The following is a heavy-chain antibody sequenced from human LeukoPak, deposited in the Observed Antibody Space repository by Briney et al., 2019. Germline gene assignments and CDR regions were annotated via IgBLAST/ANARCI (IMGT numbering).Heavy chain of an antibody. CDR3: AHFKLTIFDS. CDR2: IYWDDDK. D-gene: IGHD3-3*01. CDR1: GFSLSSTGAG. Sequence: SGPTLVNPTETLTLTCTFSGFSLSSTGAGVGWIRQPPGKALERLALIYWDDDKRYSPSLKSKLSIIKDTSKNQVVLTMTNVDPVDTATYYCAHFKLTIFDSWGQGNLVTVSS. J-gene: IGHJ4*02. V-gene: IGHV2-5*02.